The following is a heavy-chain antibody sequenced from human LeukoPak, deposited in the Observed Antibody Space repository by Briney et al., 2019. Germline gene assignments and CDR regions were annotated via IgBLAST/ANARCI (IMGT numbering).Heavy chain of an antibody. D-gene: IGHD3-9*01. Sequence: ASVKVSCKVSGYTFTSFHTHCVRQAPGRGLEWMGIINPSGGSTSYAQKFQGRVTMTRDTSTSTVYMELSSLRSEDTAVYYCARELPDTLLDPWGQGTLVTVSS. CDR3: ARELPDTLLDP. V-gene: IGHV1-46*01. CDR2: INPSGGST. J-gene: IGHJ5*02. CDR1: GYTFTSFH.